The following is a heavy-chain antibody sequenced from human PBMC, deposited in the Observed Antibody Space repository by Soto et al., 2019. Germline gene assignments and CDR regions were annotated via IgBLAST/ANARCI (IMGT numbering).Heavy chain of an antibody. Sequence: VQLVESGGSAVRPGGSLRLSCAASGFTFDDYGMSWVRQAPGKGLEWVSAISWNGGSTIYADSVKGRFTISRDNAKNSLYLQMNSLSAEDTALYYCARDRGSWFDYWGQGTLVSVSS. V-gene: IGHV3-20*04. CDR3: ARDRGSWFDY. D-gene: IGHD1-26*01. J-gene: IGHJ4*02. CDR2: ISWNGGST. CDR1: GFTFDDYG.